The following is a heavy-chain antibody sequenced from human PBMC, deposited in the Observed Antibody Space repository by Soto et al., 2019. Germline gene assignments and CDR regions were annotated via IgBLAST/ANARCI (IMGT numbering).Heavy chain of an antibody. CDR3: ARVERGTTTTVVDAFDI. D-gene: IGHD4-4*01. CDR2: ISHTGRI. CDR1: GGAVSSGTYF. V-gene: IGHV4-34*01. Sequence: QVLLQEWGAGLLKPSETLSLTCAVYGGAVSSGTYFWSWIRQRPGKGLEWIGEISHTGRIHSNPSLKSRVTVSIDTYKHQSSLKMTSVTAADTALYYCARVERGTTTTVVDAFDIWGQGTLVTVSS. J-gene: IGHJ3*02.